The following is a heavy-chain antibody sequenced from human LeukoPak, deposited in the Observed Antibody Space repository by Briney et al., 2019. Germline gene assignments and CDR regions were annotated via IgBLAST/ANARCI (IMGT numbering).Heavy chain of an antibody. CDR3: AKDGTTTITFDY. CDR2: ISGSGGST. CDR1: GFTFSSYA. Sequence: PGGSLRLSCGASGFTFSSYAMSWVRQAPGKGLEYVSVISGSGGSTHYRDSVKGRFTISRDNSKNTLYLQMNSLRVEDTAVYYCAKDGTTTITFDYWGQGTLVTVSS. J-gene: IGHJ4*02. V-gene: IGHV3-23*01. D-gene: IGHD1-1*01.